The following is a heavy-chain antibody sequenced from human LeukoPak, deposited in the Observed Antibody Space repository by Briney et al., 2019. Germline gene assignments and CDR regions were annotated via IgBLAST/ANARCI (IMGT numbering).Heavy chain of an antibody. D-gene: IGHD3-10*01. J-gene: IGHJ4*02. CDR3: ARHLAITMVRGVIDN. CDR1: GGSISSSSYY. Sequence: PSETLSLTCTVSGGSISSSSYYWGWVRQPPGKGLEWIGGSYYSGSTYYNPSLKSRVTISVDTSKNQFSLKLSSVTAADTAVYYCARHLAITMVRGVIDNWGQGTLVTVSS. V-gene: IGHV4-39*01. CDR2: SYYSGST.